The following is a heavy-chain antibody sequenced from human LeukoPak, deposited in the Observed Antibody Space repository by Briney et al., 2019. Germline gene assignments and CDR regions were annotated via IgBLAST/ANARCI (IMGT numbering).Heavy chain of an antibody. Sequence: VASVKVSCKASGYTFTSYDINWVRQATGQGLEWMGWMNPNSGNTGYAQKFQGRVTITRNTSISTAYMELSSLRSEDTAVYYCARDRYDYVWGSYRYTRGFDYWGQGTLVTVSS. CDR2: MNPNSGNT. CDR1: GYTFTSYD. J-gene: IGHJ4*02. D-gene: IGHD3-16*02. V-gene: IGHV1-8*03. CDR3: ARDRYDYVWGSYRYTRGFDY.